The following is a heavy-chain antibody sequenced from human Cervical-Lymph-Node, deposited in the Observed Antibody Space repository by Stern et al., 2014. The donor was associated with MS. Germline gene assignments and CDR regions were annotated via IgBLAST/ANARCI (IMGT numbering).Heavy chain of an antibody. CDR1: GFSLSNARMG. Sequence: QVTLRESGPVLVKPTETLALTCTVSGFSLSNARMGVSWIRQPPGKALEWLAHLFSNDEKSYSTSLKSRLTISKDTSKSQVVLTMTNMDPVDTATYYCARMVVAVAGTVGAFDIWGQGTMVTVSS. V-gene: IGHV2-26*01. D-gene: IGHD6-19*01. CDR2: LFSNDEK. J-gene: IGHJ3*02. CDR3: ARMVVAVAGTVGAFDI.